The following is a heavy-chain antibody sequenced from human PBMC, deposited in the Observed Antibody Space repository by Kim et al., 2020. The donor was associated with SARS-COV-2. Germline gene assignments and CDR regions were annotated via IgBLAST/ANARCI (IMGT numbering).Heavy chain of an antibody. CDR3: AREQTRSGFDP. J-gene: IGHJ5*02. V-gene: IGHV3-48*03. CDR1: GFIFSSYE. Sequence: GGSLRLSCEASGFIFSSYEMNWVRQAPGKGLEWISYINTDDSRKDYADSVKGRFTISRDSAKNSVYLQMDRLRVEDTAIYYCAREQTRSGFDPWGQGTLVTVSS. D-gene: IGHD2-2*01. CDR2: INTDDSRK.